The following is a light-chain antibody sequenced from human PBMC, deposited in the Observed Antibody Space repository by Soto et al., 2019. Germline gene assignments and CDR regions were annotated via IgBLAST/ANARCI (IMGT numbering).Light chain of an antibody. J-gene: IGKJ5*01. Sequence: EIVMTQSPATLSVSPGERATLSCRASQSVSSNLASYQQKPGQAPRLLIYGASTRATGIPARFSGSGSGTEFTLTISSLQSEDFAVYYCQQYNNWPPRTFGQGTRLEIK. CDR2: GAS. CDR1: QSVSSN. V-gene: IGKV3-15*01. CDR3: QQYNNWPPRT.